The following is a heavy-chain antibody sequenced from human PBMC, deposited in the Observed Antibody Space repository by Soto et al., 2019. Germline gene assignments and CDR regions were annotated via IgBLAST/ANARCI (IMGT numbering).Heavy chain of an antibody. CDR3: ARDPGQDEAMDY. CDR2: IWHDGKNK. J-gene: IGHJ4*02. Sequence: GGSLRLSCAASGFAFSDFGMHWVRQAPAKGLEWVAVIWHDGKNKDYADYAKGRFTISRDNSRHILYLEMNSLRVEDTAVYYCARDPGQDEAMDYWGQGTLVTVS. CDR1: GFAFSDFG. V-gene: IGHV3-33*01.